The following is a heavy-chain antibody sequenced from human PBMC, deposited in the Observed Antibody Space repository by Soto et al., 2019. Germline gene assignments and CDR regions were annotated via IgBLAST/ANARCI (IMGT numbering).Heavy chain of an antibody. Sequence: QVHLQESGPRLVKPSQTLSLTCTVSGDSISNGGYYWSWFRQHPGKGLEWIGYIFSRGGTYYNPSLEVQVTFSLATSKTPSPRKRTFVPAPDTAVNYGAGSVPGFFGPEHSDKWGQGTLVSVSS. V-gene: IGHV4-31*01. CDR2: IFSRGGT. J-gene: IGHJ4*02. CDR3: AGSVPGFFGPEHSDK. D-gene: IGHD3-3*01. CDR1: GDSISNGGYY.